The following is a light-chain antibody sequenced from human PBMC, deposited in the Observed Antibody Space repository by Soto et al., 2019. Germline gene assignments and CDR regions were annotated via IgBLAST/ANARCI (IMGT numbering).Light chain of an antibody. V-gene: IGLV2-11*01. J-gene: IGLJ3*02. Sequence: QSALTQPRSVSGSPGQSVTISCTGTSSDVGGYNFVSWYQQYPGKAPKIIIYDVTKRPSGVPDRFSGSKSGNTASLTISGLPAEDEADYYCCSYAGTYTLWVFGGGTQLTVL. CDR3: CSYAGTYTLWV. CDR2: DVT. CDR1: SSDVGGYNF.